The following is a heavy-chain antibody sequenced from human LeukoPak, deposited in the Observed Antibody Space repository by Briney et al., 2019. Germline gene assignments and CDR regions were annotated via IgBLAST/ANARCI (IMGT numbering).Heavy chain of an antibody. CDR2: ISGSSGST. J-gene: IGHJ4*02. CDR3: ASSRYGYCSSISCYVLSY. Sequence: PGGSLRLSCAASGLTFSNYAMSWVRQAPGKGLEWVSAISGSSGSTYYADSVQGRVTISRDNSKNTLYLQMNSLRTEDTAMYYCASSRYGYCSSISCYVLSYWGQGTLVTVSS. CDR1: GLTFSNYA. V-gene: IGHV3-23*01. D-gene: IGHD2-2*01.